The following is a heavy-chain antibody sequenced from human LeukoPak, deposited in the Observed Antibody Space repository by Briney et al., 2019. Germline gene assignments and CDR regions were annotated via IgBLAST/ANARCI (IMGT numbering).Heavy chain of an antibody. V-gene: IGHV4-4*07. Sequence: SETLSLTCAVYGGSFSGYYWSWIRQPAVKGLEWIGRIYTNGNTNYNPSLKSRVTMSVDTSKNQFSLKLSSVTAADTAVYYCARDWGSYSSDAFDIWGQGTMVTVSS. J-gene: IGHJ3*02. CDR2: IYTNGNT. CDR1: GGSFSGYY. CDR3: ARDWGSYSSDAFDI. D-gene: IGHD3-16*02.